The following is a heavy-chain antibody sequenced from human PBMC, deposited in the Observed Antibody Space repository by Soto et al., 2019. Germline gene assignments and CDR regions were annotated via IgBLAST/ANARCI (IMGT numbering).Heavy chain of an antibody. D-gene: IGHD3-10*01. CDR3: AKKVISAPGSQYFDY. J-gene: IGHJ4*02. Sequence: GGSLRLSCAASGFTVSSYSMSWVRQAPGKGLEWVSGFRSGGDDGTTHYADSVKGRFTICRDNSKNTLFLHMDSLRTEEPAINYCAKKVISAPGSQYFDYWGQGSLLTVSS. CDR2: SGGDDGTT. V-gene: IGHV3-23*01. CDR1: GFTVSSYS.